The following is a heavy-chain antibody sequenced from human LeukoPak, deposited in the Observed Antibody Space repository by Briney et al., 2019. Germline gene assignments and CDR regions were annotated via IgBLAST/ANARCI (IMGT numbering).Heavy chain of an antibody. Sequence: SETLSLTCTVSGGSISGYYWSWIRQPPGKGLEWIGYISTSGSTNYNPSLKSRVTISVDTSKNQFSLKLSSVTAADTAVYYCARLEYSSSSPFGYWGQGTLVTVSS. D-gene: IGHD6-6*01. V-gene: IGHV4-4*09. CDR2: ISTSGST. CDR3: ARLEYSSSSPFGY. J-gene: IGHJ4*02. CDR1: GGSISGYY.